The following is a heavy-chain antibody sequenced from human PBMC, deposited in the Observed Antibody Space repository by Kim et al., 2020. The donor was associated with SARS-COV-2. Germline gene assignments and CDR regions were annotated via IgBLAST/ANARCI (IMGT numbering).Heavy chain of an antibody. V-gene: IGHV4-30-4*01. D-gene: IGHD1-26*01. CDR1: GGSISSGDYY. J-gene: IGHJ6*02. CDR3: ASLKWELLTGRYYGMDV. Sequence: SETLSLTCTVSGGSISSGDYYWSWIRQPPGKGLEWIGYIYYSGSTYYNPSLKSRVTISVDTSKNQFSLKLSSVTAADTAVYYCASLKWELLTGRYYGMDVWGQRTTVTVSS. CDR2: IYYSGST.